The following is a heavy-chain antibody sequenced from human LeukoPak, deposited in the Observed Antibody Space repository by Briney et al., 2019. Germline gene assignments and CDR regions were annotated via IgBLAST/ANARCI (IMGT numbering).Heavy chain of an antibody. CDR3: ARVDNSYGPSGGVDY. D-gene: IGHD5-18*01. Sequence: NSSETLSLTCTVSGGSISSGDYYWSWIRQPPGKGLEWIGYIYYSGSTYYNPSLKSRVTISVDTSKNQFSLKLSSVTAADTAVYYCARVDNSYGPSGGVDYWGQGTLVTVSS. V-gene: IGHV4-30-4*08. CDR1: GGSISSGDYY. J-gene: IGHJ4*02. CDR2: IYYSGST.